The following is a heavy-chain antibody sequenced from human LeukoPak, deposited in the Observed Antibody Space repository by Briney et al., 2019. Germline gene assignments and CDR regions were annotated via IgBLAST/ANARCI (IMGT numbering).Heavy chain of an antibody. CDR3: AKGEYSNGWYLADY. CDR1: GFTFSSYA. Sequence: GGSLRLSCAASGFTFSSYAMSWVRQAPGKGLEWVSAISGSGGSTYYADSVKGRFTISRDNSKNTLYLQMNSLRAEDTAVYYCAKGEYSNGWYLADYWGQGTLVTVSS. V-gene: IGHV3-23*01. CDR2: ISGSGGST. D-gene: IGHD6-19*01. J-gene: IGHJ4*02.